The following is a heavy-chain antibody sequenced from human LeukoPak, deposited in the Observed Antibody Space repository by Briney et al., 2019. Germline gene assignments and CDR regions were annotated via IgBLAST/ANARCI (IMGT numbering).Heavy chain of an antibody. Sequence: GGSLRLSCGASGFTFNTYSMSWVRLAPGTGPEWVSSISTSGGTTYYADSVKGRFTISRDNSKNTLYLQMNSLRAEDTAVYYCARGGTMYYGSGNFDYWGQGTLVTVSS. CDR3: ARGGTMYYGSGNFDY. D-gene: IGHD3-10*01. J-gene: IGHJ4*02. CDR2: ISTSGGTT. CDR1: GFTFNTYS. V-gene: IGHV3-23*01.